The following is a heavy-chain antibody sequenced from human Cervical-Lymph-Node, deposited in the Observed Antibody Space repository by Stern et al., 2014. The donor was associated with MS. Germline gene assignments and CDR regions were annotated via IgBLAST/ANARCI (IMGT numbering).Heavy chain of an antibody. CDR3: ARDSSGTYSSLDY. Sequence: QVQLVESGSEVKKPGASVKVSCKASGYTFRKYYMHLVRQAPGQGLEWVGIINPSRNTTSHAQKFQDRVTISKDTSASTVYMELSSLRSEDTAVYYCARDSSGTYSSLDYWGQGTLVTVSS. D-gene: IGHD1-26*01. J-gene: IGHJ4*02. CDR2: INPSRNTT. CDR1: GYTFRKYY. V-gene: IGHV1-46*03.